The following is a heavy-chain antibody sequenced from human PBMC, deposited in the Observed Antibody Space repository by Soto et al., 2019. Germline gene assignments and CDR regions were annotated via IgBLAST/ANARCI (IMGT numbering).Heavy chain of an antibody. V-gene: IGHV3-74*01. CDR3: ARALAVAGTGGYY. CDR2: INSDGSST. Sequence: EVQLVESGGGLVQPGGSLRLSCAASGFTFSNYWMHWVRQAPGKGLVWVSRINSDGSSTSYADSVKGRFTISRDNAKKTLYLHMNSLRAEDTAVYYCARALAVAGTGGYYWGQGSLVIVSS. D-gene: IGHD6-19*01. J-gene: IGHJ4*02. CDR1: GFTFSNYW.